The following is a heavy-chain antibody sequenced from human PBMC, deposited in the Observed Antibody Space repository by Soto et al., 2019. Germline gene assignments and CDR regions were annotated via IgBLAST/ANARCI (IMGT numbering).Heavy chain of an antibody. CDR3: GRGRPIDY. CDR1: GFTFSGSS. Sequence: GESLKISCAASGFTFSGSSMNWVRQAPGKGLEWISYISSSSGNIYYADSVKGRFTISRDNAKNSLYLQMDSLRDEDTAVYYCGRGRPIDYWGQGTLVTVSS. J-gene: IGHJ4*02. V-gene: IGHV3-48*02. D-gene: IGHD6-6*01. CDR2: ISSSSGNI.